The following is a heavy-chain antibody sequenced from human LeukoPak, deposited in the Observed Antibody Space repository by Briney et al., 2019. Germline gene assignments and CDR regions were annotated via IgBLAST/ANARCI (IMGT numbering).Heavy chain of an antibody. Sequence: PSQTLSLTCTVSGVSIGSRPFYWTWIRQPPGKGLEWVGFISSNGDTYYNPSLEGRLTISRDTSNNQFSLGLTSVSATDTAVYFCARLGSANGQHVGALDFWGQGTVLTVSS. CDR2: ISSNGDT. CDR1: GVSIGSRPFY. V-gene: IGHV4-30-4*01. J-gene: IGHJ3*01. CDR3: ARLGSANGQHVGALDF. D-gene: IGHD2-8*01.